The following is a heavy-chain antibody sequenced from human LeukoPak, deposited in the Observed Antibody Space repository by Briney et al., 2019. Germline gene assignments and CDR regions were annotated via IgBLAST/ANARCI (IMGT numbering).Heavy chain of an antibody. D-gene: IGHD2-8*01. CDR2: ISSSSSTI. J-gene: IGHJ4*02. Sequence: GGSLRLSCAASGFTFSSYSMNWVRQAPGKGLEWVSYISSSSSTIYYADSVKGRFTISRDNSKNTLYLQMNSLRAEDTAVYYCAKDEYGVCYWGQGTLVTVSS. V-gene: IGHV3-48*01. CDR3: AKDEYGVCY. CDR1: GFTFSSYS.